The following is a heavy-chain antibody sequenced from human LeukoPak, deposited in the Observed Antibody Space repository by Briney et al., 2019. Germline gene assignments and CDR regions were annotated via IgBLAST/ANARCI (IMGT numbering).Heavy chain of an antibody. V-gene: IGHV4-59*01. CDR2: IYYSGST. CDR1: GGSISGYY. J-gene: IGHJ4*02. Sequence: PSETLSLTCTVSGGSISGYYWSWIRQPPGKGLEWIGYIYYSGSTNYNPSLKSRVTISVDTSNNQFSLKLSSVTAADTAVYYCARGPERPRYFDWLLFDYWGQGTLVTVSS. CDR3: ARGPERPRYFDWLLFDY. D-gene: IGHD3-9*01.